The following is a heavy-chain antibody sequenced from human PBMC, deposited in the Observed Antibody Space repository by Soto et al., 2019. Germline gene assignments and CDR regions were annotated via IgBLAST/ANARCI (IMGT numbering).Heavy chain of an antibody. D-gene: IGHD3-10*01. CDR1: GFNFRMYE. J-gene: IGHJ5*01. V-gene: IGHV3-48*03. CDR3: ARYGTRGDW. Sequence: PGGSLSLSCQASGFNFRMYEMHWVRKAPGKGLEWVSYISSSGLTTYYADFAEGRFTISRDNAKDSLYLHLNSLRVGDTAVYYCARYGTRGDWWGLGTQVTAPQ. CDR2: ISSSGLTT.